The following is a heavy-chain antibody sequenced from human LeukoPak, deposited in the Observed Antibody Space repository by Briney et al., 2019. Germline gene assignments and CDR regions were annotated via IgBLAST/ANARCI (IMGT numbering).Heavy chain of an antibody. J-gene: IGHJ3*02. V-gene: IGHV3-21*01. CDR3: GRVGGRSKAAKGDAFDI. CDR2: ISSGSTYM. D-gene: IGHD6-6*01. CDR1: GFTFSSYW. Sequence: GGSLRLSCAASGFTFSSYWMNWVRQAPGKGLEWVSSISSGSTYMYYADSVKGRFTISRDNAQNSMYLQMNSLRAEDTAVYYCGRVGGRSKAAKGDAFDIWGQGTMVTVSS.